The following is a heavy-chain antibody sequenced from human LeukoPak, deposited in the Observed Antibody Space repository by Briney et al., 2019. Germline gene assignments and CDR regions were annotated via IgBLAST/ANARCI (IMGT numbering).Heavy chain of an antibody. CDR1: GGSISSNY. CDR2: IYYSGST. D-gene: IGHD6-19*01. V-gene: IGHV4-59*12. CDR3: ARGTEKIVAVAGT. Sequence: SETLSLTCTVSGGSISSNYWSWIRQPPGKGLEWIGYIYYSGSTNNNPSLKSRVTISVDTSKNQLSLKLSSVTAADTAVYYCARGTEKIVAVAGTWGQGTLVTVSS. J-gene: IGHJ5*02.